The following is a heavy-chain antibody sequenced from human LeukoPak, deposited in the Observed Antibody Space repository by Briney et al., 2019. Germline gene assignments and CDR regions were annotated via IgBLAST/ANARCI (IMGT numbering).Heavy chain of an antibody. CDR3: ARGIRHIVVVPAAWFDP. Sequence: PSESLSLTCTVSGGSISSYYWSWIRQPPGKGLEWIGYIYYSGSTNYNPSLKSRVTISVDTSKNQFSLKLSPVTAADTAVYYCARGIRHIVVVPAAWFDPWGQGTLVTVSS. CDR1: GGSISSYY. J-gene: IGHJ5*02. D-gene: IGHD2-2*01. V-gene: IGHV4-59*01. CDR2: IYYSGST.